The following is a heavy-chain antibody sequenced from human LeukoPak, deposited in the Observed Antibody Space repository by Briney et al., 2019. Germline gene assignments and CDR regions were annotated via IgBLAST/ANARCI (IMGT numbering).Heavy chain of an antibody. CDR3: ARVNWNDVGSFDY. CDR1: GFTFSNYI. D-gene: IGHD1-20*01. J-gene: IGHJ4*02. V-gene: IGHV3-48*02. CDR2: ISSSRSPI. Sequence: PGGSLRLSCAASGFTFSNYIMNWVRQAPGKGLEWLSYISSSRSPIYYADSVKGRFTISRDNAKTSLYLQMNSLRDEDTGVYYCARVNWNDVGSFDYWGQGTLVTVSS.